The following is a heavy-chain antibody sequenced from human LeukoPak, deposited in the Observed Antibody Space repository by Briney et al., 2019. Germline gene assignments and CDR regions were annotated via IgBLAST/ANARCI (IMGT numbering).Heavy chain of an antibody. V-gene: IGHV3-11*01. D-gene: IGHD3-9*01. CDR1: GFTFSDYY. J-gene: IGHJ5*02. CDR3: ARDQRYFDWARPYNWFDP. CDR2: ISSSGSTI. Sequence: GSLRLSCAASGFTFSDYYMSWIRQAPGKGLEWVSYISSSGSTIYYADSVKGRFTISRDNAKNSLYLQMNSLRAEDTAVYYCARDQRYFDWARPYNWFDPWGQGTLVTVSS.